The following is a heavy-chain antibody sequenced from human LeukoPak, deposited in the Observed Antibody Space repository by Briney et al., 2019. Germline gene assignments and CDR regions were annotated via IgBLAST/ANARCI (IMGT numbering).Heavy chain of an antibody. Sequence: PGGSLRLSCAASGFTFSSYWMHWVRQAPGKGLVWVSRIHSDGSSTSYADSVKGRFNISRDNAKNTLYLQMNSLRVEDTAVYYCVRAELKWLVLGYFDFWGQGTLVTVSS. CDR3: VRAELKWLVLGYFDF. J-gene: IGHJ4*02. CDR1: GFTFSSYW. CDR2: IHSDGSST. D-gene: IGHD6-19*01. V-gene: IGHV3-74*01.